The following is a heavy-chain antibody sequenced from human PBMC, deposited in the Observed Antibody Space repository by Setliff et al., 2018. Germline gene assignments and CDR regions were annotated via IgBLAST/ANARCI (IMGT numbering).Heavy chain of an antibody. J-gene: IGHJ4*02. D-gene: IGHD2-21*01. CDR1: GGSISSSSYY. V-gene: IGHV4-39*07. Sequence: SETLSLTCTVSGGSISSSSYYWGWIRQPPGKGLEWIGSLKYSGSTYYNPSLKSRVTISVDTSKNQFSLKLNSVTAADTAVYHCARTLLLSPYYFDYWGQGTLVTVSS. CDR2: LKYSGST. CDR3: ARTLLLSPYYFDY.